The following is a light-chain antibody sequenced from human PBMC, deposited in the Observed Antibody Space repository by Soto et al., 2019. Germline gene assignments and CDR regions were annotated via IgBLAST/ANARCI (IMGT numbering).Light chain of an antibody. CDR2: GAS. Sequence: IVLTQSPATLSLSPWERATLSCRASQSVSSYLAWYQQKPGQAPRLLIYGASTRATGIPARFSGSGSGTEFTLTISGLQSEDFGVYLCQQYNNRPPITFGQGTRLEIK. J-gene: IGKJ5*01. CDR1: QSVSSY. V-gene: IGKV3-15*01. CDR3: QQYNNRPPIT.